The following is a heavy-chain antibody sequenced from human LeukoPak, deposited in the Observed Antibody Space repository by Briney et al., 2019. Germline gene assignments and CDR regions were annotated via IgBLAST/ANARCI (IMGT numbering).Heavy chain of an antibody. CDR3: ARSIGGSYYGHVAFDI. CDR2: IYTSGST. J-gene: IGHJ3*02. D-gene: IGHD1-26*01. Sequence: SETLSLTCTVSGGSISSYYWSWIRQPAGKGLEWIGHIYTSGSTNYNPSLKSRVTMSVDTSKNQFSLELSSVTAADTAVYYCARSIGGSYYGHVAFDIWVQGTMVTVSS. V-gene: IGHV4-4*07. CDR1: GGSISSYY.